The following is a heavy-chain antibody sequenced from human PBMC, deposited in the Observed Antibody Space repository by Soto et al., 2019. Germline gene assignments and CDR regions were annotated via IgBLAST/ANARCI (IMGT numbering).Heavy chain of an antibody. CDR2: ISAYNGNT. CDR3: ARGRSTARAGDSDY. CDR1: GYTFTSYG. J-gene: IGHJ4*02. D-gene: IGHD6-25*01. Sequence: GASVKVSCTASGYTFTSYGIIWVRQDPGQGLEWMGWISAYNGNTNYAQKLQGRVTMTTDTSTSTAYMELRSLRSDDTAVYYCARGRSTARAGDSDYWGQGTLVTVSS. V-gene: IGHV1-18*01.